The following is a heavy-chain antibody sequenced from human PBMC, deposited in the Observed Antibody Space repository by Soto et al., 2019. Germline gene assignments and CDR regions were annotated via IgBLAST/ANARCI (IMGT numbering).Heavy chain of an antibody. CDR1: GGTFSSYD. CDR3: ARTSLTIFGPSNDYYGMGV. D-gene: IGHD3-3*01. Sequence: SVKVSCKASGGTFSSYDISWVRQAPGQGLEWMGGIIPIFGTANYAQKFQGRVTITADKSTSTAYMELSSLRSEDTAVYYCARTSLTIFGPSNDYYGMGVWGLGTTVTVSS. J-gene: IGHJ6*02. V-gene: IGHV1-69*06. CDR2: IIPIFGTA.